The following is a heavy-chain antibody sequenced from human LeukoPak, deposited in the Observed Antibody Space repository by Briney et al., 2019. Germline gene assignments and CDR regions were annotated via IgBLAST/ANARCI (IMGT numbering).Heavy chain of an antibody. CDR3: ARDPVGATLYYYYGMDA. CDR1: GYTFTSYY. Sequence: ASVKVSCKASGYTFTSYYMHWVRQAPGQGLEWMGIINPSGGSTSYAQKFQGRVTMTRDTSTSTVYMELSSLRSEDTAVYYCARDPVGATLYYYYGMDAWGQGTTVTVSS. D-gene: IGHD1-26*01. J-gene: IGHJ6*02. V-gene: IGHV1-46*01. CDR2: INPSGGST.